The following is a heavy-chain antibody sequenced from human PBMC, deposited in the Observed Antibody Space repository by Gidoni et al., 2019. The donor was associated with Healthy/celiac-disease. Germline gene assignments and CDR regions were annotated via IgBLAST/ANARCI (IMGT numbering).Heavy chain of an antibody. CDR2: ISYDGSNK. CDR1: GFTFSSYA. V-gene: IGHV3-30-3*01. Sequence: QVQLVESGGGVVQPGRSLRLSCAASGFTFSSYAMHWVRQAPGKGLEWVAVISYDGSNKYYADSVKGRFTISRDNSKNTLYLQMNSLRAEDTAVYYCAREQGKRGSYFDYWGQGTLVTVSS. CDR3: AREQGKRGSYFDY. J-gene: IGHJ4*02.